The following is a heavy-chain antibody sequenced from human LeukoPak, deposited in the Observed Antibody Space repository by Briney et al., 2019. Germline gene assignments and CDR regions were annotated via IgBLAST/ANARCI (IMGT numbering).Heavy chain of an antibody. J-gene: IGHJ4*02. V-gene: IGHV1-69*04. Sequence: SVKVSCKASGGTFSSYAISWVRQAPGQGLEWMGRIIPILGIANYAQKFQGRVTITADKSTSTAYMELSSLRSEDTAVYYCARDLREYYYDSSGHGLVWGQGTLVTVSS. CDR3: ARDLREYYYDSSGHGLV. CDR2: IIPILGIA. D-gene: IGHD3-22*01. CDR1: GGTFSSYA.